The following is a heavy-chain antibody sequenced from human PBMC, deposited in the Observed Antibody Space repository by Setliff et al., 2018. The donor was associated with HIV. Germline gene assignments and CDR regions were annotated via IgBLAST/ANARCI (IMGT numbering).Heavy chain of an antibody. Sequence: ASVKVSCKASGYTFIDYFIHWVRQAPGQGLEWMAYINPNSGDSKTAQKFQGRVTVTRDTSIATAYMELSSLTSGDTAVYHCARDYFPHSRRNFGSGDYFHFWGQGPRVTVSS. CDR1: GYTFIDYF. D-gene: IGHD3-10*01. V-gene: IGHV1-2*02. CDR2: INPNSGDS. CDR3: ARDYFPHSRRNFGSGDYFHF. J-gene: IGHJ4*02.